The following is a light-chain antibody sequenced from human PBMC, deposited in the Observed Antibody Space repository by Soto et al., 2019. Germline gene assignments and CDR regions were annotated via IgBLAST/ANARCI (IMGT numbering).Light chain of an antibody. J-gene: IGKJ5*01. V-gene: IGKV3-20*01. CDR3: QQYGSSPIT. Sequence: EIVLTQSPGTLSLSPGERATLSCGASQSVDSSYLAWYQQKSGQAPRLLIYGASSRATGIPDRFSGSGSGTDFTLTISRLEPEDFAVYYCQQYGSSPITFGQGTRLEIK. CDR2: GAS. CDR1: QSVDSSY.